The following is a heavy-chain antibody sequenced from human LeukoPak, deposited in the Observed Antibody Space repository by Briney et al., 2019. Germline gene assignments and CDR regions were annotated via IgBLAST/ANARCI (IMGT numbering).Heavy chain of an antibody. V-gene: IGHV3-9*01. CDR3: AKEGEDSSGYYYGSYYFDY. CDR1: GFTFDDYA. CDR2: ISWNSGSI. J-gene: IGHJ4*02. Sequence: GRSLRLSCAASGFTFDDYAMRWVRQAPGKGLEWVSGISWNSGSIGYADSVKGRFTISRDNAKNSLYLQMNSLRAEDTALYYCAKEGEDSSGYYYGSYYFDYWGQGTLVTVSS. D-gene: IGHD3-22*01.